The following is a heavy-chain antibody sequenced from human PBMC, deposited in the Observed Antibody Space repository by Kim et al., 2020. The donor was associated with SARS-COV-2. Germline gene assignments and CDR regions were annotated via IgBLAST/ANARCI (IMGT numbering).Heavy chain of an antibody. CDR1: GFTVSSNY. Sequence: GGSLRLSCAASGFTVSSNYMSWVRQAPGKGLEWVSVFYSGGSTYYADSVKGRFTITRDNSKNTLYLRMNSLRAEDTAVYYCASHAGGSSRINYYYYGMDVWGQGTTVTVSS. J-gene: IGHJ6*02. CDR3: ASHAGGSSRINYYYYGMDV. CDR2: FYSGGST. D-gene: IGHD6-13*01. V-gene: IGHV3-53*01.